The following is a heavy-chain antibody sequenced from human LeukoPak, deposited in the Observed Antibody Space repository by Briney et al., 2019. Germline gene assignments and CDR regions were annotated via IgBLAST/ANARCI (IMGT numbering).Heavy chain of an antibody. Sequence: PSETLSLTCAVSGGSISSSNWWSWVRQPPGKGLEWIGEIYHSGSTNYNPSLKSRVTISVDKSKNQFSLKLSSVTAADTAVYYCARGVVVAAYNWFDPWGQGTLVTVSS. D-gene: IGHD2-15*01. J-gene: IGHJ5*02. V-gene: IGHV4-4*02. CDR3: ARGVVVAAYNWFDP. CDR2: IYHSGST. CDR1: GGSISSSNW.